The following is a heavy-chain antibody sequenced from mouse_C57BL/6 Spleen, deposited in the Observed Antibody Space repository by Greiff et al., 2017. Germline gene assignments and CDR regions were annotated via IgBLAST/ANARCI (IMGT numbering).Heavy chain of an antibody. D-gene: IGHD1-1*01. CDR3: ARLLITTDWYFDV. CDR2: ISNGGGST. Sequence: EVMLVESGGGLVQPGGSLKLSCAASGFTFSDYYMYWVRQTPEKRLEWVAYISNGGGSTYYPDTVKGRFTISRDNAKNTLYLQMSRLKSEDTAMYYCARLLITTDWYFDVWGTGTTVTVSS. V-gene: IGHV5-12*01. CDR1: GFTFSDYY. J-gene: IGHJ1*03.